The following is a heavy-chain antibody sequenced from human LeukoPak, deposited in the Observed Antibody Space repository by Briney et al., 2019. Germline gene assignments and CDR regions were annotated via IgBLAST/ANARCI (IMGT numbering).Heavy chain of an antibody. J-gene: IGHJ4*02. V-gene: IGHV3-30*18. CDR1: GLTFSSYG. D-gene: IGHD3-22*01. CDR3: AKVEYYESSGYLNY. Sequence: GGSLRLSCGASGLTFSSYGMHWVRQAPGKGLEWVAVISHDGSNKYYADSVKGRFTISRDNSKNTLYLQMNSLRAEDTAVYYCAKVEYYESSGYLNYWGLGTLVTVSS. CDR2: ISHDGSNK.